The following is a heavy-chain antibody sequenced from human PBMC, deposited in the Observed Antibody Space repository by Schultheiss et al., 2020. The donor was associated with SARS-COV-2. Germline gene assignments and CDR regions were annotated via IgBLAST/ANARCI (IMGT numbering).Heavy chain of an antibody. Sequence: GGSLRLSCAASGFTFSSYAMHWVRQAPGKGLEWVSAISGSAGSTYYADSVKGRFTISRDNSKNTLYLQMNSLRAEDTAVYYCARDPRLYSRGAFDIWGQGTMVTVSS. CDR1: GFTFSSYA. D-gene: IGHD5-12*01. V-gene: IGHV3-23*01. CDR2: ISGSAGST. J-gene: IGHJ3*02. CDR3: ARDPRLYSRGAFDI.